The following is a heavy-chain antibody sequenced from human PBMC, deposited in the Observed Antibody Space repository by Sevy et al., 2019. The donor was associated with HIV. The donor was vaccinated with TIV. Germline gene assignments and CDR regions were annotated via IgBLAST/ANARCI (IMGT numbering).Heavy chain of an antibody. CDR2: INHRGAT. Sequence: SETLSLTCAVYGGSFSGDFWSWIRQPPGKGPEWIGEINHRGATSYNSLFKSRVSISIDTSRKQFSLKLTSVTAADTAVYYCARAAIAAPSAPFDDWGQGTLVTVSS. D-gene: IGHD6-13*01. CDR3: ARAAIAAPSAPFDD. J-gene: IGHJ4*02. CDR1: GGSFSGDF. V-gene: IGHV4-34*01.